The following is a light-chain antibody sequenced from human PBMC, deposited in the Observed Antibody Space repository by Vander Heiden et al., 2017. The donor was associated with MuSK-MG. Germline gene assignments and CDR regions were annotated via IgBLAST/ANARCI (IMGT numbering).Light chain of an antibody. V-gene: IGKV1-39*01. CDR3: QQSYSTPWYS. CDR2: ESS. J-gene: IGKJ2*01. Sequence: DIQMTQSPSSLSASVGDGVTITCRTSQSISSYLNWYQHKPGRAPKLLIYESSRIQSGVPPRFSGSGSGTDFTLTISRRQPEDCATYYCQQSYSTPWYSFGQGTKVEIK. CDR1: QSISSY.